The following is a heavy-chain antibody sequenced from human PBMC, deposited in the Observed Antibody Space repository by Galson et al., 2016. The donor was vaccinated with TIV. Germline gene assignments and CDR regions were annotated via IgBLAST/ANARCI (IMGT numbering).Heavy chain of an antibody. D-gene: IGHD2/OR15-2a*01. Sequence: SVKVSCKASGYTFPSYTMHWVRQAPGQRLEWMGWIHPQNGGANYAQKFQGRVTLTRDTSISTVYMELRRLKSDDTAVYFCTRGGGGAYTFDAFDIWGQGTMVTVSS. J-gene: IGHJ3*02. CDR3: TRGGGGAYTFDAFDI. V-gene: IGHV1-2*02. CDR1: GYTFPSYT. CDR2: IHPQNGGA.